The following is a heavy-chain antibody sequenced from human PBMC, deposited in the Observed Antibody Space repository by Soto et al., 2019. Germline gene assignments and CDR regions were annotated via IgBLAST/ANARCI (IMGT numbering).Heavy chain of an antibody. D-gene: IGHD3-10*01. V-gene: IGHV3-23*01. CDR3: AIHFYYGSGTYYAVDY. Sequence: EVQLLESGGGSVQPGGSLRLSCAVSGFTFSNYGMNWVRQAPGQGLEWVSGISASGGSTYYADSVKGRFTISRDGSKSTLYLQMNSLRANDTAVYYCAIHFYYGSGTYYAVDYWGQGTLVTVSS. CDR1: GFTFSNYG. CDR2: ISASGGST. J-gene: IGHJ4*02.